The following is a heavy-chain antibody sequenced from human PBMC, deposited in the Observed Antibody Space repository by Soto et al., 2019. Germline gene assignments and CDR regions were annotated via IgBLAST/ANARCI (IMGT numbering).Heavy chain of an antibody. CDR3: AKDSHPLYGDDPSLFYYGMDV. J-gene: IGHJ6*02. D-gene: IGHD4-17*01. CDR2: ISGSGGST. Sequence: PGGSLRLSCAASGFTFSSYAMSWVRQAPGKGLEWVSAISGSGGSTYYADSVKGRFTISRDNSKNTLYLQMNSLRAEDTAVYYFAKDSHPLYGDDPSLFYYGMDVWGQGTTVTVSS. CDR1: GFTFSSYA. V-gene: IGHV3-23*01.